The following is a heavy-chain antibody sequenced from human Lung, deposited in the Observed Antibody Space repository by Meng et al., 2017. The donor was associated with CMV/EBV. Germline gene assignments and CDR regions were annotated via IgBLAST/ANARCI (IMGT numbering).Heavy chain of an antibody. V-gene: IGHV4-59*01. CDR3: AREDVGWVYGSGLGY. J-gene: IGHJ4*02. Sequence: SXTLSFXCTVSGGFISNYYRSWIRQPPGKRLEWIGYIYDSGTNYNPSLKSRVTISIDTSKNQLSLNLISVTAADTAVYYCAREDVGWVYGSGLGYWGQGTXVPVSS. CDR2: IYDSGT. D-gene: IGHD3-10*01. CDR1: GGFISNYY.